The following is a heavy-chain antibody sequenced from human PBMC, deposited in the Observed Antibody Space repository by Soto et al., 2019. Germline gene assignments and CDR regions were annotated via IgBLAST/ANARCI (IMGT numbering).Heavy chain of an antibody. CDR1: RFTFSDFS. CDR2: ISSKSSYI. Sequence: GGSLRLSCAASRFTFSDFSMNWVRQAPGKGLEWVSSISSKSSYIYYADSVKGRFTISRDNADNSLYLQMNSLRAEDTAVYYCARSLYSGSYRNTYYIDYWGQGTLVTVSS. D-gene: IGHD6-13*01. J-gene: IGHJ4*02. CDR3: ARSLYSGSYRNTYYIDY. V-gene: IGHV3-21*01.